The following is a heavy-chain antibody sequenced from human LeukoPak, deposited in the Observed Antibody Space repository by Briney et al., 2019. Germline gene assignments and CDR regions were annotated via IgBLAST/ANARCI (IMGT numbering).Heavy chain of an antibody. V-gene: IGHV4-34*01. CDR2: INHSGST. CDR3: ARGAQTYYDKAPVDY. CDR1: GGSFSGYY. Sequence: SETLSLTCAVYGGSFSGYYWSWIRQPPGKGLEWIGEINHSGSTNYNPSLKSRVTISVDTSKSQFSLKLNSMTAADTADYYRARGAQTYYDKAPVDYWGQGTLVTVSS. D-gene: IGHD3-22*01. J-gene: IGHJ4*02.